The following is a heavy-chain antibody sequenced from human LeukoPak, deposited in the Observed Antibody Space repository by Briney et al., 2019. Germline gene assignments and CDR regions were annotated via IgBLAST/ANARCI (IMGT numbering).Heavy chain of an antibody. CDR1: GFTFSNYY. CDR2: IKEDGGDK. CDR3: ARDKDRGWLQMTDAGFDS. J-gene: IGHJ5*01. Sequence: GGSLRVPCVVSGFTFSNYYMSWVRQAPGKGLEWVANIKEDGGDKYYADSVKGRFTISRDNDKNSLYLQMDNLRVEDTAFYYCARDKDRGWLQMTDAGFDSWGQGTLVTVSS. D-gene: IGHD5-24*01. V-gene: IGHV3-7*01.